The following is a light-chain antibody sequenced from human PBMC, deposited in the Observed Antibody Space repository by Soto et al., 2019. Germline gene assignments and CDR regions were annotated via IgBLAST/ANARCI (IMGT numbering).Light chain of an antibody. Sequence: QSALTQPASVSGSPGQSITISCTGTISDVGDYNYVSWYQQHPGKAPKLMIYDVSNRPSGVSNRFSGSKSGNTASLTISGVQAEDEADCYCSSYTSSSTLGVFGGGTKLTVL. CDR1: ISDVGDYNY. CDR2: DVS. CDR3: SSYTSSSTLGV. J-gene: IGLJ2*01. V-gene: IGLV2-14*01.